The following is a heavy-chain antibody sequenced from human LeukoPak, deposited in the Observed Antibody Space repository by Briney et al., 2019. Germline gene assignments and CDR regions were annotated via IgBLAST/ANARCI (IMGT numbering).Heavy chain of an antibody. Sequence: PGGSLRLSCAASGFTFSSYSMNWVRQAPGKGLEWVSYISSSSSTIYYADSVKGRFTISRDNAKNSLYLQMNSLRAEDTAVYYCARELRAAAGTSYYYYYGMDVWGQGTTVTVS. J-gene: IGHJ6*02. CDR1: GFTFSSYS. CDR3: ARELRAAAGTSYYYYYGMDV. CDR2: ISSSSSTI. D-gene: IGHD6-13*01. V-gene: IGHV3-48*01.